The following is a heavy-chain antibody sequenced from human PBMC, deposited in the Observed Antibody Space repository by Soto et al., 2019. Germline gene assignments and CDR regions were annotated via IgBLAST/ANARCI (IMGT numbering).Heavy chain of an antibody. D-gene: IGHD4-17*01. Sequence: QVQLQESGPGLVKPSQTLSLTCTVSGGSISSGGYYWSWIRQHPGKGLEWIGYIYYSGSTYYNPSLKSRVTKSVDTSKNQFSLKLSSVTAADTAVYYCARDRGYGDYVRYNWFDPWGQGTLVTVSS. V-gene: IGHV4-31*03. J-gene: IGHJ5*02. CDR2: IYYSGST. CDR1: GGSISSGGYY. CDR3: ARDRGYGDYVRYNWFDP.